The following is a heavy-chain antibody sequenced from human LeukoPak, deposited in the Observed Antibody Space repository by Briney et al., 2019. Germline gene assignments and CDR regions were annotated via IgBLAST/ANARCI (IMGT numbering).Heavy chain of an antibody. CDR1: GFTVINSY. CDR2: IYSDGST. CDR3: ARGYCNSISCNWFDP. V-gene: IGHV3-53*01. D-gene: IGHD2/OR15-2a*01. J-gene: IGHJ5*02. Sequence: PGGSLRLSCAASGFTVINSYLTWVRQAPGKGLEWVSVIYSDGSTYYADSVKGRFTISRDISKNTLFLQMNSLRAEDTAVYYCARGYCNSISCNWFDPWGQGTLVTVSS.